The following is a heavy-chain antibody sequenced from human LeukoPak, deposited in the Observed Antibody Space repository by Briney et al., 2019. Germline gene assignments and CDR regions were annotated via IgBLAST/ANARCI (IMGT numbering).Heavy chain of an antibody. V-gene: IGHV3-21*01. Sequence: GGSLRLSCAASGFTFSSYSMNWVRQAPGKGLEWVSSISSSSSYIYYADSVKGRFTISRDNAKNSLYLQMNSLGAEDTAVYYCARDLEYYDFWSGYLTYGMDVWGQGTTVTVSS. CDR2: ISSSSSYI. CDR3: ARDLEYYDFWSGYLTYGMDV. D-gene: IGHD3-3*01. J-gene: IGHJ6*02. CDR1: GFTFSSYS.